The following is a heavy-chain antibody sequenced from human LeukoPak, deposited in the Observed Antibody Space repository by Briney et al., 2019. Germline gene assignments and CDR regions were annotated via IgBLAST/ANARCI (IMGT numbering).Heavy chain of an antibody. CDR1: GYTFTSYG. V-gene: IGHV1-18*01. D-gene: IGHD3-10*01. CDR3: ARGGSGSYYNVADGFDY. Sequence: ASVKVSCKASGYTFTSYGISWVRQAPGQGLEWMGWISAYNGNINYAQKLQGRVTMTTDTSTSTAYMELRSLRSDDTAVYYCARGGSGSYYNVADGFDYWGQGTLVTVSS. J-gene: IGHJ4*02. CDR2: ISAYNGNI.